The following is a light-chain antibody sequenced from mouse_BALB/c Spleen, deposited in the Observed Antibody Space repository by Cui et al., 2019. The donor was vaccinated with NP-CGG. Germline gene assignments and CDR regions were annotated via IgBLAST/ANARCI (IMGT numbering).Light chain of an antibody. J-gene: IGLJ1*01. V-gene: IGLV1*01. Sequence: QPVVTEDAELTTSPGETVTLTCRSSTGAVTTSNYANWVQEKPDHLFTGLIGGTNNRAPGVPARFSGSLIGDKAALTITGAQTEDEAIYFCALWYSNHWVFGGGTKLTVL. CDR3: ALWYSNHWV. CDR1: TGAVTTSNY. CDR2: GTN.